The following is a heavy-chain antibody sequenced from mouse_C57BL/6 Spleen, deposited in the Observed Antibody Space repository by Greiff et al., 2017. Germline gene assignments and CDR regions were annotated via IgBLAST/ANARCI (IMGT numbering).Heavy chain of an antibody. Sequence: EVKLQESGPGLVKPSQSLSLTCSVTGYSITSGYYWNWIRQFPGNKLEWMGYISYDGSNNYNPSLKNRISITRDTSKNQFFLKLNSVTTEDTATYYCARELDSYYFDYWGQGTTLTVSS. CDR2: ISYDGSN. V-gene: IGHV3-6*01. D-gene: IGHD2-4*01. CDR3: ARELDSYYFDY. CDR1: GYSITSGYY. J-gene: IGHJ2*01.